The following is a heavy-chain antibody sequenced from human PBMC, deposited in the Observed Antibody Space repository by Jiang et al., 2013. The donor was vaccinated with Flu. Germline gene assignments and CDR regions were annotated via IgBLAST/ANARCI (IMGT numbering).Heavy chain of an antibody. CDR3: SGETDFGVSII. J-gene: IGHJ4*02. CDR2: TYYRSKWYS. V-gene: IGHV6-1*01. CDR1: GDSVSSNGFS. Sequence: GLVKPSQTLSLTCDISGDSVSSNGFSWNWIRQSSSRGLEWLGRTYYRSKWYSDYAVSIKSRITINPDTSKNQFSLHLNSVIPEDTAVYYCSGETDFGVSIIWGPGTTVTVSS. D-gene: IGHD3-3*01.